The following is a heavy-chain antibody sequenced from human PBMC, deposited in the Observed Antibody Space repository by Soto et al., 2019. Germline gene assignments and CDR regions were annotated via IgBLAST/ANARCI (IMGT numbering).Heavy chain of an antibody. J-gene: IGHJ4*02. Sequence: PGESLKISCQGSGYNFVTQWIGWVRQVPGEGLEWMGIIFPGNSETIYSPSFQGRVTISVDKSISATYLQWSTLKASDTAIYYCARQPALEPVDYWGLGALVTVSS. CDR2: IFPGNSET. CDR1: GYNFVTQW. V-gene: IGHV5-51*01. CDR3: ARQPALEPVDY.